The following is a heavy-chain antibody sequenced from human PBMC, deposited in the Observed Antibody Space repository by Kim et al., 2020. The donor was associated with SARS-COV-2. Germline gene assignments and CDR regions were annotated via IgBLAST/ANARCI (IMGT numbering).Heavy chain of an antibody. CDR2: ISYDGSNK. CDR1: GFTFSSYA. D-gene: IGHD3-22*01. Sequence: GGSLRLSCAASGFTFSSYAMHWVRQAPGKGLEWVAVISYDGSNKYYADSVKGRFTISRDNSKNTLYLQMNSLRAEDTAVYYCAREGLWYDSSGSHDAFDIWGQGTMVTVSS. J-gene: IGHJ3*02. V-gene: IGHV3-30*04. CDR3: AREGLWYDSSGSHDAFDI.